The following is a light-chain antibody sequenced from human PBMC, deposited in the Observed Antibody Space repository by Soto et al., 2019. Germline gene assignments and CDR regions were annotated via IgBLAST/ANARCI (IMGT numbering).Light chain of an antibody. CDR3: SSYRSSTTFV. CDR2: EVR. Sequence: QSALTQPASVSGSPGQSITISCSGTSSDVGAYNYVSWYQQYPGKAPKVIIFEVRKRPSGVSNRFSGSKSGDTASLTISELQADDEAEYYCSSYRSSTTFVFGTGTKLTVL. CDR1: SSDVGAYNY. J-gene: IGLJ1*01. V-gene: IGLV2-14*01.